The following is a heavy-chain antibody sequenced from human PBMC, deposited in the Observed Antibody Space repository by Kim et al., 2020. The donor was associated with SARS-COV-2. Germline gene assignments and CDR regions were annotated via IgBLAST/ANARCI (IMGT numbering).Heavy chain of an antibody. CDR3: AKGRVLLWFGELLVSTQLDAFDI. CDR2: ISGSGGST. Sequence: GGSLRLSCAASGFTFSSYAMSWVRQAPGKGLEWVSAISGSGGSTYYADSVKGRFTISRNNSKNTLYLQMNSLRAEDTAVYYCAKGRVLLWFGELLVSTQLDAFDIWGQGTMVTVSS. CDR1: GFTFSSYA. D-gene: IGHD3-10*01. J-gene: IGHJ3*02. V-gene: IGHV3-23*01.